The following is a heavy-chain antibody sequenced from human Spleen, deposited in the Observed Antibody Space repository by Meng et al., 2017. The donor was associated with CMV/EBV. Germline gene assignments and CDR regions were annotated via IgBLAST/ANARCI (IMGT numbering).Heavy chain of an antibody. CDR2: IRSSGNSK. V-gene: IGHV3-48*03. J-gene: IGHJ4*02. CDR1: GFTFSHYD. D-gene: IGHD2-2*01. CDR3: ALISRSPPIDY. Sequence: GESLKISCSYSGFTFSHYDMNWVRQAPGKGLEWVSYIRSSGNSKSYADSVKGRFNISRDNAQSSLFLQLNSLRADDTAVHYCALISRSPPIDYWGQGMLVTVSS.